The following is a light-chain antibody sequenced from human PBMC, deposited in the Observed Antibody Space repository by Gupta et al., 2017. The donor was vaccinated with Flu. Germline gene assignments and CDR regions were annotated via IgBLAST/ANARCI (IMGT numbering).Light chain of an antibody. CDR3: QQTNRFPYT. J-gene: IGKJ2*01. Sequence: DMQITQSPSSVSASVGDRVTMTCRASQAISNWLAWYQQKPGKAPKLLIYGASSLQSGVPSRFSGNGSGTDFTLTISSLQPEDFATYYCQQTNRFPYTFGQGSNLEIK. CDR1: QAISNW. V-gene: IGKV1-12*01. CDR2: GAS.